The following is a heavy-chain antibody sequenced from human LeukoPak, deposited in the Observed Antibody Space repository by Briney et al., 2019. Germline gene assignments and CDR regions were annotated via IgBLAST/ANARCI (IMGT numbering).Heavy chain of an antibody. CDR3: ARQVSSGWSLDY. D-gene: IGHD6-19*01. V-gene: IGHV4-61*01. CDR2: IYYSGST. CDR1: SGSVSSCSYY. J-gene: IGHJ4*02. Sequence: PSETLSLTCTVSSGSVSSCSYYWSWIRQPPGKGLECIWYIYYSGSTNYNPSLKSRVTISVDTSKNQFTLKLSSVTAADTAVYYCARQVSSGWSLDYWGQGTLVTVSS.